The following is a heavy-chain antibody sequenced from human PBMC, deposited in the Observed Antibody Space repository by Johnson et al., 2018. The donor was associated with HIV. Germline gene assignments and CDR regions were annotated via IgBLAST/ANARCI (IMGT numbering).Heavy chain of an antibody. CDR1: GFIVSSNYA. V-gene: IGHV3-64*04. CDR2: ISRDGGST. J-gene: IGHJ3*02. CDR3: ARAYNYPI. D-gene: IGHD1-1*01. Sequence: QVQLVESGGGLVQPGGSLRLSCAASGFIVSSNYAMHWVRQAPGKGLEYVSAISRDGGSTYYADSVKGRFSISRDNSKNTLFLKMNSLRVEDTAVYYCARAYNYPIWGQGTMLTVSS.